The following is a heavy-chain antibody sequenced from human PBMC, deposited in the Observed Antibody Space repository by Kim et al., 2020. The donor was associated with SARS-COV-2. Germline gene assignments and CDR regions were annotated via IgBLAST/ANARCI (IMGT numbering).Heavy chain of an antibody. D-gene: IGHD3-9*01. V-gene: IGHV3-7*01. J-gene: IGHJ4*02. CDR1: GFTFSSYW. CDR2: IKQDGSEK. CDR3: ARDVLRYFDWLTTPEFDY. Sequence: GGSLRHSCAASGFTFSSYWMSWVRQAPGKGLEWVANIKQDGSEKYYVDSVKGRFTISRDNAKNSLYLQMNSLRAEDTAVYYCARDVLRYFDWLTTPEFDYWGQGTLVTVSS.